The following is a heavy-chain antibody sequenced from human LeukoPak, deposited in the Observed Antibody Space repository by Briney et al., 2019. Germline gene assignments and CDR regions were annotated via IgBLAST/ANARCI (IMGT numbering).Heavy chain of an antibody. J-gene: IGHJ4*02. CDR1: GFTFSSFY. Sequence: GGSLRLSCAASGFTFSSFYMNWVRQAPGKGLAWVSSISTTGSYIYYADSLKGRSTISRDNAKNSLYLQMDSLRAEDTAVYYCTRVNGDHYYFDYWGQGTLVTVSS. CDR3: TRVNGDHYYFDY. V-gene: IGHV3-21*01. D-gene: IGHD4-17*01. CDR2: ISTTGSYI.